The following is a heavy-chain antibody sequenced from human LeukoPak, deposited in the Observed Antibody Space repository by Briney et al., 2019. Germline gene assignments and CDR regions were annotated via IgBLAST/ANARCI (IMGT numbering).Heavy chain of an antibody. J-gene: IGHJ6*03. CDR3: AKDRRFNYYYYMDV. D-gene: IGHD3-3*01. V-gene: IGHV3-23*01. Sequence: PGGSLRLSCAATGFTVSSNYMSWVRQAPGKGLEWVSAISGSGGSTYYADSVKGRFTISRDNSKNTLYLRMNSLRAEDTAVYYCAKDRRFNYYYYMDVWGKGTTVTVSS. CDR2: ISGSGGST. CDR1: GFTVSSNY.